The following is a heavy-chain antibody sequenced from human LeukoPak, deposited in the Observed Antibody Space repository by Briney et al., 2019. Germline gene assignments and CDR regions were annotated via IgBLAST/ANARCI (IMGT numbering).Heavy chain of an antibody. CDR1: GYSFTTYW. J-gene: IGHJ4*02. CDR3: ARHRRRSIIGTASSRGFDS. V-gene: IGHV5-51*01. CDR2: IYPADSDT. D-gene: IGHD3-10*01. Sequence: GGSLKNSCKGSGYSFTTYWIGWVRQMPGKGLEWMGIIYPADSDTTYSPSFQGQVTISADKSISTAYLQWSSLKASDTAMYYCARHRRRSIIGTASSRGFDSWGQGTLVTVSS.